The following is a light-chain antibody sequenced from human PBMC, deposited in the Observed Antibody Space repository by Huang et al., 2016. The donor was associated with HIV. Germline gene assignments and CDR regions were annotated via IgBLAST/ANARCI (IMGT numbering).Light chain of an antibody. CDR1: QDINRW. V-gene: IGKV1-12*01. CDR2: AAS. J-gene: IGKJ4*01. CDR3: QQAVCFPLT. Sequence: DIQMTQSPSSVSASVGDRISFTCRASQDINRWLAWYQQKPGKAPKLLIYAASTLQGGVPSRFSGRVSGTGFTLTISNLQPEDFATYFCQQAVCFPLTFGGGTKVEIK.